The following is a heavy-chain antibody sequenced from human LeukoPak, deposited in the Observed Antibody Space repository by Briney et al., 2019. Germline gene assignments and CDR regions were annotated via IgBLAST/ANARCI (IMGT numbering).Heavy chain of an antibody. J-gene: IGHJ4*02. V-gene: IGHV3-9*01. D-gene: IGHD3-22*01. CDR3: AKDGGDYYDSSGYYPFDY. CDR1: GFTFDDYA. CDR2: ISWNSGSI. Sequence: GGSLRLSCAASGFTFDDYAMHWVRQAPGKGLEWVSGISWNSGSIGYADSVKGRFTISRDNSKNTLYLQMNSLRAEDTAVYYCAKDGGDYYDSSGYYPFDYWGQGTLVTVSS.